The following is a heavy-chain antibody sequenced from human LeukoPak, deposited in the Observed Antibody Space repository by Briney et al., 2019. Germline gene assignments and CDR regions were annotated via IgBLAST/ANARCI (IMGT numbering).Heavy chain of an antibody. J-gene: IGHJ4*02. Sequence: GGSLRLSCAASGLIFSNYAMAGPRVTRGKGREGVPAMSGSGGTKYYTDSVKGRFAISRDSSTNTLYLQLSSLRAGDTAIYYCARGGSVFAYFFDYWGQGTLVTVSS. D-gene: IGHD3-10*01. CDR3: ARGGSVFAYFFDY. V-gene: IGHV3-23*01. CDR1: GLIFSNYA. CDR2: MSGSGGTK.